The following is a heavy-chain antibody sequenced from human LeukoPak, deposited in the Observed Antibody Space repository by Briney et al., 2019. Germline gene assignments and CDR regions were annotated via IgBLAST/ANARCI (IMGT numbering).Heavy chain of an antibody. CDR1: GGSISSYY. CDR3: ARTTEGYCSSASCFGFSYSYYMDV. Sequence: SETLSLTCTVSGGSISSYYWSRIRQPPGKGLEWIGYIYYSGSTNYNPSLKSRVTISVDTSKNQFSLKLSSVIAADTAVYYCARTTEGYCSSASCFGFSYSYYMDVWGKGTTVTISS. V-gene: IGHV4-59*01. J-gene: IGHJ6*03. D-gene: IGHD2-2*01. CDR2: IYYSGST.